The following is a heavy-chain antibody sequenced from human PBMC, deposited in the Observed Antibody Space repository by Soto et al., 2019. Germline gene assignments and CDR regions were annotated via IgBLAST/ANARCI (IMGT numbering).Heavy chain of an antibody. J-gene: IGHJ5*02. CDR2: KHLNGST. CDR3: ARSVDP. Sequence: SETLSLTCTVSGDSITRGDYYSSWIRQPPGKGLEWIGYKHLNGSTYYNPSLKSRVTISVDTSKNQFSLKLSSVTAADTAVYYCARSVDPWVQGTLVTVSS. V-gene: IGHV4-30-4*01. CDR1: GDSITRGDYY.